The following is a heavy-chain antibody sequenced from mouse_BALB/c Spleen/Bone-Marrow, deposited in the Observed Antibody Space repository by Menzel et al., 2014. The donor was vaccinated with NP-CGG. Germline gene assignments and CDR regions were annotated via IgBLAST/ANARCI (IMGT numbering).Heavy chain of an antibody. CDR2: IAPGSGST. D-gene: IGHD4-1*01. Sequence: DLVKPGASVKLSCKASGYTFTSYWINWIKQRPGQGLEWIGRIAPGSGSTYYNEMFKGKATLTVDTSSSTAYIQLSSLSSEDSAVYFCARTGTDWYFDVWGAGTTVTVSS. CDR1: GYTFTSYW. J-gene: IGHJ1*01. V-gene: IGHV1S41*01. CDR3: ARTGTDWYFDV.